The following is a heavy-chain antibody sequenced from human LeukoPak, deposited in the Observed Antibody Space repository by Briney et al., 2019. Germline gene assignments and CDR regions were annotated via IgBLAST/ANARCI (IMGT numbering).Heavy chain of an antibody. CDR1: GYTFTSYG. CDR3: ARDQTAAVQVFEY. Sequence: ASVKVSCKASGYTFTSYGISWVRQAPGQGLEWMGWISAYNGNTNYAQKLQGRVTMTTDTSTSTAYTELRSLRSDDTAVYYCARDQTAAVQVFEYWGQGTLVTVSS. CDR2: ISAYNGNT. J-gene: IGHJ4*01. D-gene: IGHD6-13*01. V-gene: IGHV1-18*01.